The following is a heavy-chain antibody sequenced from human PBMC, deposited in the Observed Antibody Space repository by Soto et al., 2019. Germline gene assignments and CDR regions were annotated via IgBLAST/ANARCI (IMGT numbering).Heavy chain of an antibody. Sequence: QVELMQSGGEVKRPGASVKVSCKSSRYTFTSHGISWVRQAPGQGLERMGWISTYNGKTDSAQKFQGRVTMTADTRTNTAYMELRSLRSDDTAVYYCARLLTEGATFREDAFDIWGQGTKVTVSS. V-gene: IGHV1-18*01. J-gene: IGHJ3*02. CDR2: ISTYNGKT. D-gene: IGHD1-26*01. CDR3: ARLLTEGATFREDAFDI. CDR1: RYTFTSHG.